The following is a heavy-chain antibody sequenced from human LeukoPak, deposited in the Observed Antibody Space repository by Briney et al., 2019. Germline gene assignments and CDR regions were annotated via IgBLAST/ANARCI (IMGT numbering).Heavy chain of an antibody. CDR1: GFTVSSNY. D-gene: IGHD3-22*01. CDR2: IYSGGSK. V-gene: IGHV3-53*01. J-gene: IGHJ4*02. Sequence: GGSLRLSCAASGFTVSSNYMSWVRQAPGKGLEWVSVIYSGGSKYYADSVKGRFTISRDNSKNTLYLQMNSLRAEDTAVYYCAREARYYDSSAYWGQGTLVTVSS. CDR3: AREARYYDSSAY.